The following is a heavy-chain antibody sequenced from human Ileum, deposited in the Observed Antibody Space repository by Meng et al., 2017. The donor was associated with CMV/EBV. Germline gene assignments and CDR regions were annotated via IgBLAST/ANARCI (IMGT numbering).Heavy chain of an antibody. J-gene: IGHJ4*02. CDR1: GGSISSSSYY. V-gene: IGHV4-39*07. CDR3: ARDHYDYVWGSYRYAG. Sequence: SETLSLTCTVSGGSISSSSYYWGWIRQPPGKGLEWIGSIYYSGSTYYNPSLESRVTISVDTSKNQFSLKLSSVTAADTAVYYCARDHYDYVWGSYRYAGWGQGSLVTVSS. D-gene: IGHD3-16*02. CDR2: IYYSGST.